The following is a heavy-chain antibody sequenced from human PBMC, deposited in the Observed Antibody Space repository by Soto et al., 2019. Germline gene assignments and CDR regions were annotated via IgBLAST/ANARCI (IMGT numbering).Heavy chain of an antibody. CDR3: ARRGAVTASQFDY. D-gene: IGHD6-19*01. J-gene: IGHJ4*02. CDR1: GGSISSSSYY. Sequence: QLQLQESGPGLVKPSETLSLTCTVSGGSISSSSYYWGWLRQPPGKGLEWIGTIYYSGTTYYNPSHKSRVTMSVDRSKNQFSLKLSSVTAAETAVYYCARRGAVTASQFDYWRQGTLVTASS. CDR2: IYYSGTT. V-gene: IGHV4-39*01.